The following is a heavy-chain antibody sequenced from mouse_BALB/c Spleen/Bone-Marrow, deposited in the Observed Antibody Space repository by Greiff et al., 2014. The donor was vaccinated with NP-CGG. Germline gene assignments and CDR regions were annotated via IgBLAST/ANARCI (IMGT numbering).Heavy chain of an antibody. J-gene: IGHJ3*01. Sequence: EVQLVESGGGLVQPGGSRKLSCAASGFTFSSFGMHWVRQAPEKGLEWVAYISSGSSTIYYADTVKGRFTISRDNPKSTLFLQMTSLRSEETAMYYCARSPWFAYWGQGTLVTVSA. CDR3: ARSPWFAY. V-gene: IGHV5-17*02. CDR1: GFTFSSFG. CDR2: ISSGSSTI.